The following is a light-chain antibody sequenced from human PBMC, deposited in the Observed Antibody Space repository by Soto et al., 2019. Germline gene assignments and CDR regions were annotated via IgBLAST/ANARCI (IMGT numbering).Light chain of an antibody. CDR2: EVS. CDR1: TSDVGASDY. Sequence: QSVLTQPASVSGSPGQSITISCTGTTSDVGASDYVSWYQHHPDQAPKLIIYEVSNRPSGVSNRFSGSKSGNTASLTISGLQAEDEADYYCSSYGSTSILVFGGGTKLTVL. J-gene: IGLJ2*01. CDR3: SSYGSTSILV. V-gene: IGLV2-14*01.